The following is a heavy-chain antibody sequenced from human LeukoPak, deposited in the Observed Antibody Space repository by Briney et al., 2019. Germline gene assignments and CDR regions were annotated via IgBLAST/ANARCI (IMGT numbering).Heavy chain of an antibody. J-gene: IGHJ4*02. CDR1: GDSVSSNSVA. V-gene: IGHV6-1*01. D-gene: IGHD6-13*01. Sequence: SQTLSLTCDISGDSVSSNSVAWNWIRQSPSRGLEWLGRTYFQSKWYNDYAISVKSRITINPETSKNQFSLQLNSVTRDDTAVYYCARWSHSSHFFDYWGQGTLVTVSS. CDR3: ARWSHSSHFFDY. CDR2: TYFQSKWYN.